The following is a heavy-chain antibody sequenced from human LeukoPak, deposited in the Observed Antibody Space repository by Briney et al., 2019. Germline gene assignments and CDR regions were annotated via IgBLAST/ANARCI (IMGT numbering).Heavy chain of an antibody. CDR3: AREGYTYGYYFYYYGMDV. CDR2: ISSSDSYI. J-gene: IGHJ6*02. CDR1: GFTFSSYS. Sequence: PGGSLRLSCAASGFTFSSYSMNWVRQAPGKGLEWVSSISSSDSYIYYADSVKGRFTISRDNAKNSLYLQMNSLRAEDTAVYYCAREGYTYGYYFYYYGMDVWGQGTTVTVSS. D-gene: IGHD5-18*01. V-gene: IGHV3-21*01.